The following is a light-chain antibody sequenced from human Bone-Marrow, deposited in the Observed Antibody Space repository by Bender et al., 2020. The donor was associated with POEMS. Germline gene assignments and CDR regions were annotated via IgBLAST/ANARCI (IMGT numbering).Light chain of an antibody. J-gene: IGLJ3*02. CDR1: SDDIGDFDL. Sequence: QSALTQPASVSGSPGQSITISCTGTSDDIGDFDLVSWYQHSPGKAPRLIIYENCTRPSGISNHFFASKSGNTASLTISGLQPEDEADYFCCSYAGSHTWVFGGGTKVTVL. V-gene: IGLV2-23*01. CDR3: CSYAGSHTWV. CDR2: ENC.